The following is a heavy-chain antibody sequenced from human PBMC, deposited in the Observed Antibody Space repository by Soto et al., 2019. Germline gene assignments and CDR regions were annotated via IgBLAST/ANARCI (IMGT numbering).Heavy chain of an antibody. CDR3: ARGPCNRTTCYGFDY. CDR2: IYYSGST. V-gene: IGHV4-39*07. Sequence: PSETLSLTCTVSGGSISSSSYYWGWIRQPPGKGLEWIGSIYYSGSTYYNPSLKSRVTISVDTSKNQFSLKLSSVTAADTAVFYFARGPCNRTTCYGFDYWGQGALVTVSS. D-gene: IGHD2-2*01. CDR1: GGSISSSSYY. J-gene: IGHJ4*02.